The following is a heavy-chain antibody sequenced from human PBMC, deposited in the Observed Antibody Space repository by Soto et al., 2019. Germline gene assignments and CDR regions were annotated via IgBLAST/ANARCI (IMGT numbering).Heavy chain of an antibody. Sequence: QVQLVESGGGVVQPGRSLKLSWAPAGFTFNSHPIHGFPQASGKGRVWVAVISYDGATDYDVDSVKGRFTISTDNSKNTLFLQMNSARPEDTAVYYCARDLVGPPYRFNWFAPWGQGTLVTVSS. CDR2: ISYDGATD. CDR1: GFTFNSHP. V-gene: IGHV3-30-3*01. CDR3: ARDLVGPPYRFNWFAP. D-gene: IGHD1-26*01. J-gene: IGHJ5*02.